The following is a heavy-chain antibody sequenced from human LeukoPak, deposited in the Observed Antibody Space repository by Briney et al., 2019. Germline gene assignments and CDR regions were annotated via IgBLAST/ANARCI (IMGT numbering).Heavy chain of an antibody. V-gene: IGHV4-59*08. CDR1: GGSISSYY. J-gene: IGHJ4*02. CDR2: IYYSGGT. Sequence: PSETLSLTCTVSGGSISSYYWSWIRQPPGKGLEWIGFIYYSGGTNYNPPLKSRVAISVDTSKNQFSLKLSSVTAADTAVYYCARHRTAPRGFGNFDCWGQGTLVTVSS. D-gene: IGHD3-3*01. CDR3: ARHRTAPRGFGNFDC.